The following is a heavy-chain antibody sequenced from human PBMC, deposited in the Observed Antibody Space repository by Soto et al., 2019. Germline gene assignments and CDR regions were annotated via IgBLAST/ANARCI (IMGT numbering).Heavy chain of an antibody. D-gene: IGHD6-13*01. CDR1: GWSFSGYY. J-gene: IGHJ4*02. CDR3: ARGQRIAAYDY. Sequence: QVQLQQWGAGLLKPSETLSLTCAVYGWSFSGYYWSWIRQPPGKGLEWIGKINHSGSTNSNPSLKSRVTISVDASKTRFSLKLSSVTAADTAVYYCARGQRIAAYDYWGQGTLVTVSS. V-gene: IGHV4-34*01. CDR2: INHSGST.